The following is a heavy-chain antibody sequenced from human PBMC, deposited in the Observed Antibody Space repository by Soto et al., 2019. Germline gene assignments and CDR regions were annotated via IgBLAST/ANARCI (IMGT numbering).Heavy chain of an antibody. V-gene: IGHV3-43*01. CDR3: AKDITCSGGSCPSFDYYGMDV. CDR1: GFTFDDYT. D-gene: IGHD2-15*01. Sequence: GSLRLSCAASGFTFDDYTMHWVRQAPGKGLEWVSLISWDGGSTYYADSVKGRFTISRDNSKNSLYLQMNSLRTEDTALYYCAKDITCSGGSCPSFDYYGMDVWGQGTTVTV. J-gene: IGHJ6*02. CDR2: ISWDGGST.